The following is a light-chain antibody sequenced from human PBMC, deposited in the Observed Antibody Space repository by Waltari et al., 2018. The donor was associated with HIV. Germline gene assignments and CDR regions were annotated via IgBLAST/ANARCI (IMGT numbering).Light chain of an antibody. Sequence: EIVLTQSPGTLSLSPGERATLSRRARQRFSRSYLAWYQQTPGQAPRLLIYDASSRATGIPDRFGGSGSGTDFTLTISRLEPEDSAVYYCQQYGTLYTFGQGTKLEIK. CDR2: DAS. V-gene: IGKV3-20*01. J-gene: IGKJ2*01. CDR3: QQYGTLYT. CDR1: QRFSRSY.